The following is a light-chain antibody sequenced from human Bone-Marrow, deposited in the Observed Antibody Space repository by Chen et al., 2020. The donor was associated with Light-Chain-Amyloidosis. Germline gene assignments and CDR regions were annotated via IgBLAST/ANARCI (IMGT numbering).Light chain of an antibody. V-gene: IGLV3-25*03. CDR1: DLPKKY. CDR3: QSADSSCTYEVI. CDR2: RDT. Sequence: SYELTQTPSVSVSPGQTARMTCSGDDLPKKYAYWYQQKPGQAPVLVIHRDTERPSGISERFSGSSSGTSATFTISGVQAEDEADYHCQSADSSCTYEVIFGGGTKLTVL. J-gene: IGLJ2*01.